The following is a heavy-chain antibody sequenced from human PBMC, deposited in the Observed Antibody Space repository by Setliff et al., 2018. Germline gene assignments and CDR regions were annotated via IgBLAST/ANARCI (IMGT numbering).Heavy chain of an antibody. CDR3: ARGLVDERTAYPYAEYFQC. J-gene: IGHJ4*01. CDR2: IYYSGSP. D-gene: IGHD3-16*01. V-gene: IGHV4-30-4*08. Sequence: SETLSLTCTVSGGSISSGDYYWSWIRQPPGKGLEWSGYIYYSGSPYYNPSLKGRVTISVDTYKNQFCLKRSSVTAADTGVYYCARGLVDERTAYPYAEYFQCWGDGTLVTVSS. CDR1: GGSISSGDYY.